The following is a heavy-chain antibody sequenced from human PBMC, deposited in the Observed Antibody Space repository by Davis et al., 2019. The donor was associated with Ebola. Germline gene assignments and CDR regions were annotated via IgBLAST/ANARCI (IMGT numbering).Heavy chain of an antibody. CDR2: ISSNGIST. D-gene: IGHD3-10*01. CDR1: GFSFRNYA. J-gene: IGHJ4*02. V-gene: IGHV3-64*01. Sequence: GESLKISCAASGFSFRNYAMHWVRQAPGKGLEYVSAISSNGISTYYANSVKGRFSISRDNPKNMLYLQMSSLRAEDTAVYYCVTQLWFGSWGQGTLVTVSS. CDR3: VTQLWFGS.